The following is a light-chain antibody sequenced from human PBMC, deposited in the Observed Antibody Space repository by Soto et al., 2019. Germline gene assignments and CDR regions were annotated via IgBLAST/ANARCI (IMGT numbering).Light chain of an antibody. CDR2: DAF. J-gene: IGKJ4*01. CDR1: QSVGIY. Sequence: ETVLTQSPATLSLSPGETATLSCRASQSVGIYLAWYQQKPGQPPRLLIYDAFNRATGIPGRFSGSGSVTDFTLTISSLEPEDFAVYYCQQRQNWPPLTFGGGTKVESK. V-gene: IGKV3-11*01. CDR3: QQRQNWPPLT.